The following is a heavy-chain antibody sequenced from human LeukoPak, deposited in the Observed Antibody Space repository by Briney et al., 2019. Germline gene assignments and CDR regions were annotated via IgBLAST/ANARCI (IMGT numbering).Heavy chain of an antibody. CDR1: GGSISSSSYY. CDR2: IYYSGST. CDR3: ARGKGSSGRSGY. D-gene: IGHD6-19*01. V-gene: IGHV4-39*07. J-gene: IGHJ4*02. Sequence: PSETLSFTCTVSGGSISSSSYYWGSIRQPPGWGREWIGSIYYSGSTYYNPSLKSRVTISVDTSKNQFSLKLSSVAAADTAVYYCARGKGSSGRSGYWGQGTLVTVSS.